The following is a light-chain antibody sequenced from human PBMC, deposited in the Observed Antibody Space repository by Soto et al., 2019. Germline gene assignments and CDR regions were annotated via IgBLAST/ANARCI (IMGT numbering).Light chain of an antibody. CDR1: SSDVGGYNY. CDR2: EVS. CDR3: SSYTSRRTRV. V-gene: IGLV2-14*01. Sequence: QSALAQPASVSGSPGQSITISCTGTSSDVGGYNYVSWYQQHPGKAPKLMIYEVSNRPSGVSTRFSGSKSGNTASLTISGLQAEDEADYYCSSYTSRRTRVFGTGTKVTVL. J-gene: IGLJ1*01.